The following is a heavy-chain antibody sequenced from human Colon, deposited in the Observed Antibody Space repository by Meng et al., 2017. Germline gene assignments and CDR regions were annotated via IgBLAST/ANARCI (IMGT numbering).Heavy chain of an antibody. D-gene: IGHD3-22*01. V-gene: IGHV3-11*01. CDR1: GFIFSDYY. Sequence: QFVRSGGCWCQPGGSLRLSCAASGFIFSDYYMAWIRQTPGKGLEWVSYISTTGSIAYYADSVKGRFTISRDNAKNSVYLQMNSLRAEDTAVYYCATTGSRSSGSWGQGTLVTVSS. J-gene: IGHJ4*02. CDR2: ISTTGSIA. CDR3: ATTGSRSSGS.